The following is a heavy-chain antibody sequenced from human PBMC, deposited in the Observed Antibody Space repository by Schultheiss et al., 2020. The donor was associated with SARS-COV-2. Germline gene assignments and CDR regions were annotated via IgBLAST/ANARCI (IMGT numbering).Heavy chain of an antibody. CDR3: ARATRVESLFSVRGGSFDY. Sequence: ETLSLTCSVSGSSITGFFWTWIRQPQGKGLDPIGHIYFTGITKYNPSLKSRVTISIDTSKNQFSLKLGSVTAADTAVYFCARATRVESLFSVRGGSFDYWGRGALVTVSS. V-gene: IGHV4-59*01. CDR1: GSSITGFF. J-gene: IGHJ4*02. CDR2: IYFTGIT. D-gene: IGHD5-24*01.